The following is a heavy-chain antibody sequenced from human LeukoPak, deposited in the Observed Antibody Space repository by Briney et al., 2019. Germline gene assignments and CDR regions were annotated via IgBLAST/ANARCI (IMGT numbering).Heavy chain of an antibody. Sequence: SETLSLTCAVYGGSFSGYYWSWIRQPPGKGLEWIGEINHSGSTNYNPSLKSRVTISVDTSKNQFSLKLSSVTAADTAVYYCARGIRAFGVVTHQKNYYGMDVWGQGTTVTVSS. CDR1: GGSFSGYY. V-gene: IGHV4-34*01. CDR2: INHSGST. CDR3: ARGIRAFGVVTHQKNYYGMDV. J-gene: IGHJ6*02. D-gene: IGHD3-3*01.